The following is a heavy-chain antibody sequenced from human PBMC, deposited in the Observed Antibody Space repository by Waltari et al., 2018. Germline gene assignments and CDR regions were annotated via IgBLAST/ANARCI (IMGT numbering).Heavy chain of an antibody. CDR2: INHSGST. J-gene: IGHJ4*02. D-gene: IGHD3-16*01. Sequence: QVQLQQWGAGLWKPSATLSLTCAVYGASFSGYYWRWLRQPPGQGLEWIGEINHSGSTNYNPSLKSRVTISVDTSKNQFSLKLSSVTAADTAVYYCARGSTVYVWGSYRAAGFDYWGQGTLVTVSS. V-gene: IGHV4-34*01. CDR3: ARGSTVYVWGSYRAAGFDY. CDR1: GASFSGYY.